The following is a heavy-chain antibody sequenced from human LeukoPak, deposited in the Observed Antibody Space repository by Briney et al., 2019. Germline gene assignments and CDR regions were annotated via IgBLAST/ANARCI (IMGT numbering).Heavy chain of an antibody. Sequence: SETLSLTCTVSGGAICPYYWSWIRQRPGQGLEWIGNIFHTGSGSTRHNPSRMGRATISVDTSENQFSMNLNSVTAADTAVYYCARHAVYAGSCWAFDYWGQGTLVTVSS. CDR3: ARHAVYAGSCWAFDY. J-gene: IGHJ4*02. CDR2: IFHTGSGST. V-gene: IGHV4-59*08. CDR1: GGAICPYY. D-gene: IGHD6-19*01.